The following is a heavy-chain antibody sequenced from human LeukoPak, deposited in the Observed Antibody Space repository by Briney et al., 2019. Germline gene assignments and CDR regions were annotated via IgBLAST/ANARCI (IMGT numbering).Heavy chain of an antibody. D-gene: IGHD6-19*01. V-gene: IGHV4-59*12. Sequence: PSETPSLTCTVSGGSISSYYWSWIRRPPGKGLEWIGYIYYSGSTNYNPSLKSRVTISVDTSKDQFSLKLSSVTAADTAVYYCARVSIDSSSGWSLDYWGQGTLVTVSS. J-gene: IGHJ4*02. CDR3: ARVSIDSSSGWSLDY. CDR2: IYYSGST. CDR1: GGSISSYY.